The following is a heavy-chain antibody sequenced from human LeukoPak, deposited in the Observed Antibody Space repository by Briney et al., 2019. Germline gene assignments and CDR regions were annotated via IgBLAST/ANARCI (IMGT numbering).Heavy chain of an antibody. J-gene: IGHJ4*02. Sequence: GGSLRLSCSASGFTFSSFGMHWVRQAPGKGLEYVSSIATNGGSIVYADSVRGRLTISRDNSKNALYLQMSSLRPEDTAVYFCVKASEYYDYWGQGTLVTVSS. V-gene: IGHV3-64D*06. CDR1: GFTFSSFG. CDR3: VKASEYYDY. CDR2: IATNGGSI. D-gene: IGHD3-10*01.